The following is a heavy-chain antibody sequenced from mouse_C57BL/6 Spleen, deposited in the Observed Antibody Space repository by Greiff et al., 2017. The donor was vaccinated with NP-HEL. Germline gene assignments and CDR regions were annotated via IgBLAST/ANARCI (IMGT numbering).Heavy chain of an antibody. CDR1: GFTFSSYG. D-gene: IGHD2-4*01. CDR2: ISSGGSYT. J-gene: IGHJ3*01. CDR3: ARIYDYDGAWFAY. V-gene: IGHV5-6*01. Sequence: EVQLVESGGDLVKPGGSLKLSCAASGFTFSSYGMSWVRQTPDKRLEWVATISSGGSYTYYPDSVKGRFPISRDNAKNTLYLQMSSLKSEDTAMYYCARIYDYDGAWFAYWGQGTLVTVSA.